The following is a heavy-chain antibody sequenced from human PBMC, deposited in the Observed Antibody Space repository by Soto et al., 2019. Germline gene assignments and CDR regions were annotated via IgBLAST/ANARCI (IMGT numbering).Heavy chain of an antibody. D-gene: IGHD3-10*01. V-gene: IGHV4-4*07. Sequence: SSETLSLTCTVSGGSISSYYWSWIRQPAGKGLEWIGRIYTSGSTNYNPSLKSRVTMSVDTSKNQFSLKLSSVTAADTAVYYCARELNVLLDPYFDYWGQGTLVTVSS. J-gene: IGHJ4*02. CDR1: GGSISSYY. CDR3: ARELNVLLDPYFDY. CDR2: IYTSGST.